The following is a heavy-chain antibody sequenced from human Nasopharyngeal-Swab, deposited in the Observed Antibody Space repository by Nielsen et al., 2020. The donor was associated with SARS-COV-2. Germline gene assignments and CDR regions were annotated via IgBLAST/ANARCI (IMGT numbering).Heavy chain of an antibody. J-gene: IGHJ6*03. CDR1: GFSFDDYT. D-gene: IGHD3-10*01. V-gene: IGHV3-9*01. CDR3: AKTMVRGDFYYFLDV. Sequence: SLKISCVASGFSFDDYTMHWVRQAPGKGLEWVSGISWKSGNMSYADSVKGRFTISRDNAKNSVYLQMNSLRPEDTALYYCAKTMVRGDFYYFLDVWGKGTTVTVSS. CDR2: ISWKSGNM.